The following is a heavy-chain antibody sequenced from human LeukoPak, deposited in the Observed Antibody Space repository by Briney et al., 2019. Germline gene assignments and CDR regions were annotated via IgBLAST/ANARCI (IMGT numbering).Heavy chain of an antibody. Sequence: GGSLRLSCAASGFTFSSYAMSWVRQAPGKGLEGVSAISGSGGSTYYADSVKGRFTISRDNSKNTLYLQMNSLRAEDTAVYYCAKLDLRITMIVGGYFDYWGQGTLVTVSS. CDR1: GFTFSSYA. CDR3: AKLDLRITMIVGGYFDY. J-gene: IGHJ4*02. D-gene: IGHD3-22*01. CDR2: ISGSGGST. V-gene: IGHV3-23*01.